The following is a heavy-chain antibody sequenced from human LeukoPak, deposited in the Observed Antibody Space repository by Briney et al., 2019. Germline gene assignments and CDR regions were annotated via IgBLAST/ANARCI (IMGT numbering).Heavy chain of an antibody. CDR3: ARDMGMVGAWYYFDY. V-gene: IGHV1-2*02. Sequence: ASVKVSCKASGYTFTRYYMHWVRQAPGPGREWMGWIDPNSGGTNYAQKFQGRVTMTRDASISTAYMELSRLRSDDTAVYYCARDMGMVGAWYYFDYWGQGTLVTVSS. CDR1: GYTFTRYY. J-gene: IGHJ4*02. CDR2: IDPNSGGT. D-gene: IGHD1-26*01.